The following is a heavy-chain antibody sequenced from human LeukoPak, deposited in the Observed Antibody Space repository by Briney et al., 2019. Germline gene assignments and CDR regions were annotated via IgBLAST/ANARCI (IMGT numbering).Heavy chain of an antibody. CDR1: GYTFTNYY. D-gene: IGHD3-22*01. V-gene: IGHV1-46*01. CDR2: VNPSGGST. J-gene: IGHJ4*02. CDR3: ARAYYYDSSGYCPGGDY. Sequence: ASVKVSCKASGYTFTNYYIYWVRQAPGQGLEWMGIVNPSGGSTKYAQKFQGRVTMTRDTSTSTVYMELSSLRSDDTAVYYCARAYYYDSSGYCPGGDYWGQGTLVTVSS.